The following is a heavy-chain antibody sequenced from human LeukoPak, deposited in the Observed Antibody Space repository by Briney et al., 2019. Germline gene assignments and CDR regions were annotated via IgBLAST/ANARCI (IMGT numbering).Heavy chain of an antibody. CDR1: GYTFTGYY. Sequence: ASVKVSCKASGYTFTGYYMHWVRQTPGHGLEWMGWINPNSGGTNYAQKFQGRVTMTRDTSISTAYMELSRLRSDDTAVYYCARDRVPYYYDSRAGMDVWGQGTTSPSP. J-gene: IGHJ6*02. CDR3: ARDRVPYYYDSRAGMDV. V-gene: IGHV1-2*02. D-gene: IGHD3-22*01. CDR2: INPNSGGT.